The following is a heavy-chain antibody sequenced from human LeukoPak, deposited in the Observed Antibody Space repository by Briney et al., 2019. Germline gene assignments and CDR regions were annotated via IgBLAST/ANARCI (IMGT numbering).Heavy chain of an antibody. CDR2: ISSNPNYI. Sequence: GGSLRLSCAASGFTFSAYTMNWVRQAPGMGPEWVSSISSNPNYIYYTDSLKGRVTISRDNAKNSLYLQMNNLRAEDTAVYYCARCGYYGDYDLIDYWGQGTLVTVPS. D-gene: IGHD3-22*01. J-gene: IGHJ4*02. V-gene: IGHV3-21*01. CDR3: ARCGYYGDYDLIDY. CDR1: GFTFSAYT.